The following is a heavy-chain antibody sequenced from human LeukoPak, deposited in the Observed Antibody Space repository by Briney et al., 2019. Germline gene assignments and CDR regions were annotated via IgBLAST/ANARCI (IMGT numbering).Heavy chain of an antibody. CDR1: VFTVISNY. CDR3: AREGRYGYGFNY. Sequence: GGSLRLSFAASVFTVISNYMSGVRQAPGKGLEGVSFIYSGGSTYYADSMIGRFTISRHTSKKTLYLQMNRLRAEDTAVYSCAREGRYGYGFNYWVERAMVSVSS. V-gene: IGHV3-53*01. J-gene: IGHJ4*02. D-gene: IGHD5-18*01. CDR2: IYSGGST.